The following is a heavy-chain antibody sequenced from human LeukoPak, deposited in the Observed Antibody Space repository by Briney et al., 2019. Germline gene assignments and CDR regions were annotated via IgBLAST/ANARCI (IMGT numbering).Heavy chain of an antibody. CDR3: AVGGYSYSLV. Sequence: PSETLSLTCAVYGGSFSGHYWGWIRQPPGKGLEWIGEINHSGSTNYNPSLKSRVTISVDTSKNQFSLKLSSVTAADTAVYYCAVGGYSYSLVWDQGTLVTVSS. D-gene: IGHD5-18*01. V-gene: IGHV4-34*01. J-gene: IGHJ4*02. CDR1: GGSFSGHY. CDR2: INHSGST.